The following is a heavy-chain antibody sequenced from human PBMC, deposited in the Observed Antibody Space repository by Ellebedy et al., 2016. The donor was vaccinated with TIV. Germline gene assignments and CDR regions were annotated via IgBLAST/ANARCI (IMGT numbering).Heavy chain of an antibody. V-gene: IGHV3-72*01. D-gene: IGHD3-9*01. CDR2: IRDKAKTYRT. CDR1: GFTFSDHH. J-gene: IGHJ3*02. CDR3: ARGIYFDWSEEAFDI. Sequence: GESLKISCAASGFTFSDHHMDWVRQAPGKGLEWIGHIRDKAKTYRTEYAASVKGRFTISRDDSKNSLYLQMNSLRTEDTAVYYCARGIYFDWSEEAFDIWGQGTKVTVSS.